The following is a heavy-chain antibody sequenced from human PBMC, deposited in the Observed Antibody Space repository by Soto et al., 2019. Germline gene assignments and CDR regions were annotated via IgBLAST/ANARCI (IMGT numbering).Heavy chain of an antibody. V-gene: IGHV1-69*01. D-gene: IGHD5-12*01. J-gene: IGHJ4*02. Sequence: QVQLVQSGAEVKKPGSSVKVSCKASGGTFSSYAISWVRQAPGQGLEWMGGIIPIFGTTNYAQKFQGRVTITADESTSTAYMELSSLRSEDTAVYYCAREGHKGTDSGYDDYWGQGTLVTVSS. CDR2: IIPIFGTT. CDR1: GGTFSSYA. CDR3: AREGHKGTDSGYDDY.